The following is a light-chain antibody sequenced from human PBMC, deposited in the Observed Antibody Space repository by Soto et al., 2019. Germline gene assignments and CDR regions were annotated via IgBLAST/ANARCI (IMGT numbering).Light chain of an antibody. CDR1: QSISSY. Sequence: DIPMTQSPSSLSASVGDRVTITCRASQSISSYLNWYQQKPGKAPKLLIYAASSLQSGVPSRFSGSGSWTDFTLTISSLQPEDFATYYCPQSYSTPLTFGGGTKVEIK. CDR2: AAS. J-gene: IGKJ4*01. V-gene: IGKV1-39*01. CDR3: PQSYSTPLT.